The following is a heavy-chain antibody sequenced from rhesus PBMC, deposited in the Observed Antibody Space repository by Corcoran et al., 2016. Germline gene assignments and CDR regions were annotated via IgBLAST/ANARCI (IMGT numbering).Heavy chain of an antibody. J-gene: IGHJ4*01. V-gene: IGHV4-173*01. D-gene: IGHD6-13*01. CDR2: FSGSGGNT. CDR3: ARDRPYTSWCDY. Sequence: QLQLQESGPGLVKPSETLSLTCAVSGCSIRSNYWSWIRQPPGKGLAGIDRFSGSGGNTDYTPSLKSRVTHSTDTSKNRFSLKLSSVTAADTAVYYWARDRPYTSWCDYWGQGVLVTVSS. CDR1: GCSIRSNY.